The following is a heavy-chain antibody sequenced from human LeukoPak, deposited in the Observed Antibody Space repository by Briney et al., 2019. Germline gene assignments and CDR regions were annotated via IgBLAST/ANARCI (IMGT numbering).Heavy chain of an antibody. D-gene: IGHD3-10*01. Sequence: SETLSLTCTVSGGSISSTSYDWYWIRQPAGKGLEWIGHIYTSGSTNYNPTLKSRVTISVDTSKNQFSLKLTSVTAADTAVYYCTKGRGIWGQGTLVTVSS. J-gene: IGHJ4*02. V-gene: IGHV4-61*09. CDR1: GGSISSTSYD. CDR2: IYTSGST. CDR3: TKGRGI.